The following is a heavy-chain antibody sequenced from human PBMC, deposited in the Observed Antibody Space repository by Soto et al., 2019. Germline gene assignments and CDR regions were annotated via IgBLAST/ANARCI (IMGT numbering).Heavy chain of an antibody. CDR1: GYTFTSYD. CDR3: ARGQGSTSHLYYYYYYMDV. V-gene: IGHV1-8*01. Sequence: QVQLVQSGAEVKKPGASVKVSCKASGYTFTSYDINWVRQATGQGLEWMGWMNPNSGNTGYAQKFQGRVTMTRNTSISTAYMELSSLRSEDTAVYYCARGQGSTSHLYYYYYYMDVWGKGTPVTVSS. J-gene: IGHJ6*03. D-gene: IGHD2-2*01. CDR2: MNPNSGNT.